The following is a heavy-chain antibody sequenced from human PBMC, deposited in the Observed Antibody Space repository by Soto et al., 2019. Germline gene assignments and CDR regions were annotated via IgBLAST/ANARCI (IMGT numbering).Heavy chain of an antibody. Sequence: QVQLQESGPGLVKPSETLSLTCTVSGGSVSSGSYYWSWIRQPPGKGLEWIGYIYYSGSTNYNPSLKSRVTISVDTAKNQFSLKLSSVTAADTAVYYCARDVTYYYDSSGYSTGYFDYWGQGTLVTVSS. CDR2: IYYSGST. J-gene: IGHJ4*02. D-gene: IGHD3-22*01. CDR1: GGSVSSGSYY. CDR3: ARDVTYYYDSSGYSTGYFDY. V-gene: IGHV4-61*01.